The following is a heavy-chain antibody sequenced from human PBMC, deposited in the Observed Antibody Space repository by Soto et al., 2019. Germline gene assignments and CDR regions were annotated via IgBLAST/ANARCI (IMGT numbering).Heavy chain of an antibody. Sequence: QVQLVQSGVEVKKPGSSVRVSCTASGDTFKNSVISWVRQAPGQGLEWMGGTIPLFGTTDYAQKFQDRLTITTDESTTTAYMEVSRLTSEDTAVYYCVAELDFGKLSVVWGQGTTVIVSS. J-gene: IGHJ6*02. D-gene: IGHD3-10*01. CDR2: TIPLFGTT. CDR3: VAELDFGKLSVV. V-gene: IGHV1-69*01. CDR1: GDTFKNSV.